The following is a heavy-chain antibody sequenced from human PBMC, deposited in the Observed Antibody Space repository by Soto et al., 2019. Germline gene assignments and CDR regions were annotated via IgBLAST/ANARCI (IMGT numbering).Heavy chain of an antibody. V-gene: IGHV3-23*01. CDR1: GFTFSSYA. CDR2: VSIGGST. J-gene: IGHJ4*02. D-gene: IGHD6-19*01. Sequence: GSLRLSCAASGFTFSSYAMGWVRQGPGKGLEWVAVVSIGGSTHYADSVKGRFTISRDNAKNSLYLQMDSLRDEDTAVYFCARAIAVGSTSLDYWGLGTRVTVSS. CDR3: ARAIAVGSTSLDY.